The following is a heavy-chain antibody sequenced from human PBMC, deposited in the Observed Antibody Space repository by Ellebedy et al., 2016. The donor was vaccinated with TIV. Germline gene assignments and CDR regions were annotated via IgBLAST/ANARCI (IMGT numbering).Heavy chain of an antibody. Sequence: AGGSLRLSXAASGFTFSSYTMNWVRQAPGKGLEWVSSISLSSTYIYYADSVKGRFTISRDNAKNSLYLQMNSLRGEDTAMYYCATRREVGALTDYDEYWGRGTLVTVSS. V-gene: IGHV3-21*06. D-gene: IGHD1-26*01. J-gene: IGHJ4*02. CDR2: ISLSSTYI. CDR3: ATRREVGALTDYDEY. CDR1: GFTFSSYT.